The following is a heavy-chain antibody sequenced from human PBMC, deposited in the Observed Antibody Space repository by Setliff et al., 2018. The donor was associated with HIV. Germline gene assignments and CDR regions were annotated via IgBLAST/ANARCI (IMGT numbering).Heavy chain of an antibody. CDR1: GGSTDSGSYY. D-gene: IGHD6-25*01. CDR2: IYYSGST. V-gene: IGHV4-61*01. J-gene: IGHJ4*02. Sequence: SETLSLTCTVSGGSTDSGSYYWSWIRQPPGKGLEWIGYIYYSGSTKHNPSLKSRVTISLDTSKNQFSLKLTSVTAADTAVYYCARHSPRGYTLTGPYWGQGTLVTVSS. CDR3: ARHSPRGYTLTGPY.